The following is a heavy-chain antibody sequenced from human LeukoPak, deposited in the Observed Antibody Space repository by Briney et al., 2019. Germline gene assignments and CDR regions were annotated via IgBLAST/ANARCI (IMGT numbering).Heavy chain of an antibody. CDR2: IYTSGST. CDR3: ARDRAYSSSWPPYFDY. J-gene: IGHJ4*02. CDR1: GGSISSYY. D-gene: IGHD6-13*01. Sequence: PSETLSLTCTVSGGSISSYYWSWIRQPAGQGLEWIGRIYTSGSTNYNPSLTSRVTMSVDTSKNQFSLKLSSVTAADTAVYYCARDRAYSSSWPPYFDYWGQGTLVTVSS. V-gene: IGHV4-4*07.